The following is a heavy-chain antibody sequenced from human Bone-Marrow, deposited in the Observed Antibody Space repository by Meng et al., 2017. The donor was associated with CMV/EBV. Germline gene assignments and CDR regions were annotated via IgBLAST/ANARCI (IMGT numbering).Heavy chain of an antibody. CDR3: TTDSRYCSSTSCYVAFDI. Sequence: GGSLRLSCAASGFTLSSYSMNWVRQAPGKGLEWVGRIKSKTDGGTTDYAAPVKGRFTISRDDSKNTLYLQMNSLKTEDTAVYYCTTDSRYCSSTSCYVAFDIWGQGTIVTVSS. J-gene: IGHJ3*02. D-gene: IGHD2-2*01. CDR2: IKSKTDGGTT. CDR1: GFTLSSYS. V-gene: IGHV3-15*01.